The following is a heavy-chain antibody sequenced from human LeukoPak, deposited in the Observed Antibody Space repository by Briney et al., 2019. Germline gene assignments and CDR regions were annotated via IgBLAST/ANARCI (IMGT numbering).Heavy chain of an antibody. V-gene: IGHV3-30*04. CDR1: GFSFNIYA. Sequence: GSLRLSCAASGFSFNIYAMHWVRQAPGKGLEWVAVISYDGTNKYYADSVKGRFTISRDNSKNTLYLQMSSLRAEDTAVYYCAKTTFVQFDYWGQGTLVTVSS. CDR2: ISYDGTNK. D-gene: IGHD1-1*01. J-gene: IGHJ4*02. CDR3: AKTTFVQFDY.